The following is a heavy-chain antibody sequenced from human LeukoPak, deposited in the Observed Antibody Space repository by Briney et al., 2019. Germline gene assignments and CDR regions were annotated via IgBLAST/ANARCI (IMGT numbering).Heavy chain of an antibody. V-gene: IGHV3-53*01. CDR3: ATGGRSGMAFES. D-gene: IGHD5-24*01. CDR2: IYSGGST. J-gene: IGHJ4*02. CDR1: GFIASSNY. Sequence: PGGSLRLSCTASGFIASSNYMSWVRQAPGKGLEWVSLIYSGGSTYYADSVMGRSTISRDKSNNTLYLQMNSLRAEDTAVYYCATGGRSGMAFESWGQGTLVTVSS.